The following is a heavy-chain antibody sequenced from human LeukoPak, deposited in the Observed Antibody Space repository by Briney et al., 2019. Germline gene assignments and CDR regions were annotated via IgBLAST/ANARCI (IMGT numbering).Heavy chain of an antibody. Sequence: ASVKVSCKASGYSFTRYFINWVRQAPGQGIEWMGIIIPSDGSTSYAQKFQGRVTMTRDTSTSTVYMELSSLRSEDTAVYYCARGKVVTMVRGVIITYFDYWGQGTLVTVSS. J-gene: IGHJ4*02. CDR3: ARGKVVTMVRGVIITYFDY. CDR1: GYSFTRYF. V-gene: IGHV1-46*01. CDR2: IIPSDGST. D-gene: IGHD3-10*01.